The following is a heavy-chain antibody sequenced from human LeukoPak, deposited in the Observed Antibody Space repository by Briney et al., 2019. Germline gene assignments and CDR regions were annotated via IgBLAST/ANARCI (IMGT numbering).Heavy chain of an antibody. V-gene: IGHV1-18*01. CDR3: ARGLYCSGGSCYPNY. J-gene: IGHJ4*02. CDR2: INVPNGHI. D-gene: IGHD2-15*01. Sequence: ASVKVSCKASGYTFTSYGITWVRQAPGQGLEWMGWINVPNGHINYAPKLQGRVTMTTDTSTSTAYMELRSLRSDDTAVYYCARGLYCSGGSCYPNYWGQGTLVTVSS. CDR1: GYTFTSYG.